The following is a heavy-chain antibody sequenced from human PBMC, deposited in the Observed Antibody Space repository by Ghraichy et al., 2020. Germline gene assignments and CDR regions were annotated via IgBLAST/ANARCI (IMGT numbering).Heavy chain of an antibody. CDR3: SRDVSGSYDY. J-gene: IGHJ4*02. Sequence: ASVKVSCKASGYTFTDYYMHWVRQAPGQGLEWMGLMNPNSGGTTYAQKFRGRVTMTRDTSISTAYMELSRLTSDDTALYYCSRDVSGSYDYWGQGTLVTVSS. CDR2: MNPNSGGT. V-gene: IGHV1-2*02. CDR1: GYTFTDYY. D-gene: IGHD1-26*01.